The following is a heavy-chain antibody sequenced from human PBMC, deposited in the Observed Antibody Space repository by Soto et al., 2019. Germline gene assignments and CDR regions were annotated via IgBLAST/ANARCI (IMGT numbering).Heavy chain of an antibody. J-gene: IGHJ4*02. Sequence: SETLSLTCTVSGGSVSSGSYYWSWIRQPPGKGLEWIGYIYYSGSTNYNPTLKSRVTISVDTSKNQFSLKLSSVTAADTAVYYCARDQLDGGLGYWGQGTLVTVSS. V-gene: IGHV4-61*01. CDR2: IYYSGST. CDR3: ARDQLDGGLGY. D-gene: IGHD3-16*01. CDR1: GGSVSSGSYY.